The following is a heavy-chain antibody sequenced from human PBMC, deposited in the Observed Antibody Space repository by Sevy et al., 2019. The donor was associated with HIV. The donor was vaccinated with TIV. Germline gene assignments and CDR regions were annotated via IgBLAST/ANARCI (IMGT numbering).Heavy chain of an antibody. CDR2: IYYNGHI. J-gene: IGHJ4*02. Sequence: SETLSLTCTVSGGSITSLYWNWIRQPPGKGLEWIANIYYNGHINYNPSLKSRVTLSLDTSKNQFSLRLSSVTAADTAKYYGAGENAGGRCYSWGQGTLVTVSS. CDR3: AGENAGGRCYS. CDR1: GGSITSLY. D-gene: IGHD3-10*01. V-gene: IGHV4-59*08.